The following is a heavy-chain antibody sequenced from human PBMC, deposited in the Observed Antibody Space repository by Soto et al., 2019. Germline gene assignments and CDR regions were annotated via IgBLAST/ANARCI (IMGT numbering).Heavy chain of an antibody. CDR2: VCYTGDT. Sequence: QVQLQQSGPRLVKPSETLSLTCTVSSGPDRSHNWGWIRQPPGRGLEWIGYVCYTGDTAYNPSLRSRVTISADTSTNDISMTLNSVTAAGTAVYYCVRQGIDYLHGLVDVWGQGTTVSVSS. CDR1: SGPDRSHN. D-gene: IGHD4-17*01. J-gene: IGHJ6*02. V-gene: IGHV4-59*08. CDR3: VRQGIDYLHGLVDV.